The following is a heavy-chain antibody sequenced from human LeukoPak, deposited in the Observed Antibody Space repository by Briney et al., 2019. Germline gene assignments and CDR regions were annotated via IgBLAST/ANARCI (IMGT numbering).Heavy chain of an antibody. CDR2: ISSSSTTI. CDR3: ARRYYDILTGYYYIDY. Sequence: GGSLRLSCAASGFTFSNYSMNWVRQAPGKGLEWVSYISSSSTTIYSADSVKGRFTISRDNAKNSLYLQMNSLRAEDTAVYYCARRYYDILTGYYYIDYWGQGTLVTVSS. V-gene: IGHV3-48*01. D-gene: IGHD3-9*01. CDR1: GFTFSNYS. J-gene: IGHJ4*02.